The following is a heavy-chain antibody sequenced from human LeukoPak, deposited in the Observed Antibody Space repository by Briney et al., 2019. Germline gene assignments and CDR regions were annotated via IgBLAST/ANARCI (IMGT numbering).Heavy chain of an antibody. CDR2: IYYSGST. J-gene: IGHJ4*02. D-gene: IGHD2-2*02. CDR3: ARVVPAAIVGFDY. V-gene: IGHV4-30-4*08. CDR1: GGSISSGDYY. Sequence: SETLSLTCTVSGGSISSGDYYWSWIRQPPGKGLEWIGYIYYSGSTYYNPSLKSRVTISVDTSKNQFSLKLSSVTAADTAVYYCARVVPAAIVGFDYWGQGTLVTVSS.